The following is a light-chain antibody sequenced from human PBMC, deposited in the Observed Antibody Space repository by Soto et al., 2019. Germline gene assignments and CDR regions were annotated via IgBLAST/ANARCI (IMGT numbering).Light chain of an antibody. CDR1: QSVSSN. Sequence: EIVMTQSPATLSVSPGERATLSCRASQSVSSNLAWYQQKPGQAPRLLIYGASTSATGIPARFSGSGSGTEFTLTISSLQSADFAVYYCQQYNNWLFTFGGGTKVEIK. CDR2: GAS. V-gene: IGKV3-15*01. J-gene: IGKJ4*01. CDR3: QQYNNWLFT.